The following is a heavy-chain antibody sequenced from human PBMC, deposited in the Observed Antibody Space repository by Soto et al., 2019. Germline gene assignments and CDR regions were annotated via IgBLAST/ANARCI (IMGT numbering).Heavy chain of an antibody. CDR2: ISSSSSYI. CDR3: ARDSNYYGSGSYYVHSIYYYYYGMDV. V-gene: IGHV3-21*01. D-gene: IGHD3-10*01. CDR1: GFTFSSYS. J-gene: IGHJ6*02. Sequence: PGGSLRLSCAASGFTFSSYSMNWVRQAPGKGLEWVSSISSSSSYIYYADSVKGRFTISRDNAKNSLYLQMNSLRAEDTAVYYCARDSNYYGSGSYYVHSIYYYYYGMDVWGQGTTVTVSS.